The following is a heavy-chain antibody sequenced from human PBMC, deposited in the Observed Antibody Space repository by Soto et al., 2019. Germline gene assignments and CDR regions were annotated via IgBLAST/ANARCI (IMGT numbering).Heavy chain of an antibody. CDR1: GFTFSSYA. Sequence: QVQLVESGGGVVQPGRSLRLSCAASGFTFSSYAMHWVRQAPGKGLEWVAVISYDGSNKYYADSVKGRFTISRDNSKNTLYLQMNSLRAEDTAVYYCARYYYDSSGYLPDYWGQGTLVTVSS. V-gene: IGHV3-30-3*01. D-gene: IGHD3-22*01. CDR3: ARYYYDSSGYLPDY. CDR2: ISYDGSNK. J-gene: IGHJ4*02.